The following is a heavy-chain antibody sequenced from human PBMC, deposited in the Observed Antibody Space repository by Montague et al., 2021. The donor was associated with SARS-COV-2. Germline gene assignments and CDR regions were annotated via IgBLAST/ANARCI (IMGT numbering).Heavy chain of an antibody. CDR1: GFSLSTSGVG. D-gene: IGHD3-10*01. J-gene: IGHJ4*02. Sequence: PALVQPTQTLTLTCTFSGFSLSTSGVGVGWIRQPPGKALEWLALIYWDDDKRYSPSLKSRLTITKDTSKNQVVLTMTNMDPVDTAAYYCAHRQNCGSGRYSFDYWGQGTLVTVSS. V-gene: IGHV2-5*02. CDR2: IYWDDDK. CDR3: AHRQNCGSGRYSFDY.